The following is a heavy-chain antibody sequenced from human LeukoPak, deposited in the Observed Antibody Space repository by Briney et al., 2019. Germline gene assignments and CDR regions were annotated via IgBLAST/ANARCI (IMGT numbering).Heavy chain of an antibody. J-gene: IGHJ1*01. CDR1: GFTFSSYA. D-gene: IGHD1-1*01. Sequence: SGGSLRLSCAASGFTFSSYAMSWVRQPPGKGLEWIGEINHSGSTNYNPSLKSRVTISVDTSKNQFSLKLSSVTAADTAVYYCARGLARNLQYFQHWGQGTLVTVSS. CDR3: ARGLARNLQYFQH. CDR2: INHSGST. V-gene: IGHV4-34*01.